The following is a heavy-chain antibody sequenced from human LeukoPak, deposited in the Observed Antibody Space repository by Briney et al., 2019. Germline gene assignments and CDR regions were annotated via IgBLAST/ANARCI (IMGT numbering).Heavy chain of an antibody. V-gene: IGHV3-30*04. Sequence: PGRSLRLSCAASGFTFSSYAMHWVRQAPGKGLEWVAVISYDGSNKYYADSVKGRFTISRDNPKNTLYLQMNSLRAEDTAVYYCARVGSPWFGELLNWFDPWGQGTLVTVSS. CDR1: GFTFSSYA. CDR3: ARVGSPWFGELLNWFDP. D-gene: IGHD3-10*01. J-gene: IGHJ5*02. CDR2: ISYDGSNK.